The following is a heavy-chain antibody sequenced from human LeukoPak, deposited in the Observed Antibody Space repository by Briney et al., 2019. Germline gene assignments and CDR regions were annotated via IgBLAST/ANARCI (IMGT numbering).Heavy chain of an antibody. CDR1: GGSISSHY. V-gene: IGHV4-59*11. CDR2: IYYSGST. J-gene: IGHJ6*03. Sequence: SETLSLTCTVSGGSISSHYWSWIRQPPGKGLEWIGYIYYSGSTNYNPSLKSRVTISVDTSKNQFSLKLSSVTAADTAVYYCARSYYYYYMDVWGKGTTVTVSS. CDR3: ARSYYYYYMDV.